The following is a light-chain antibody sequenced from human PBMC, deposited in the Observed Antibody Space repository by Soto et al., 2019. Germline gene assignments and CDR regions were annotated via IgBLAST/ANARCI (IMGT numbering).Light chain of an antibody. CDR3: TSYTSSNTHDYV. Sequence: QSVLTQPASVSGSPGQSITISCTGTSSDVGAYNSVSWYQQHPGKAPKLMIYDVSNRPSGVSNRFSGSKSGNTASLTISGLQAEDEADYYCTSYTSSNTHDYVFGTGTKVTVL. CDR2: DVS. J-gene: IGLJ1*01. CDR1: SSDVGAYNS. V-gene: IGLV2-14*01.